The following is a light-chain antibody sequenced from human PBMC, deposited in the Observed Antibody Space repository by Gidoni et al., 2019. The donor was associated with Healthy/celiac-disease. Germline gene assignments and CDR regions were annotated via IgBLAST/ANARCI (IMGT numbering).Light chain of an antibody. V-gene: IGKV3-15*01. CDR3: QQYNNWPRT. CDR2: GAS. J-gene: IGKJ1*01. Sequence: IVMTPSPATLSVSPGERATLSCRASQSVSSNLAWYQQKPGQAPRLLIYGASTRATGIPARFSGSGSGTEFTLTISSLQSEDFAVYYCQQYNNWPRTFGQXTKVEIK. CDR1: QSVSSN.